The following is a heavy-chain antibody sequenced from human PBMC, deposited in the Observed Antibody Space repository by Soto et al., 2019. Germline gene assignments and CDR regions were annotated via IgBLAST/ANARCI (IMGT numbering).Heavy chain of an antibody. Sequence: PSETLSLTCVVSGGTVASSHWWSCFRQSPGRGLEWIGNVYHTGDTNFNPSLQSRVTFSVDKSNNQSSLRLTSVTAADTAVYFCAREIVTAGGNNYFDPWGPGTLVTVSS. CDR1: GGTVASSHW. V-gene: IGHV4-4*02. D-gene: IGHD2-21*02. J-gene: IGHJ5*02. CDR3: AREIVTAGGNNYFDP. CDR2: VYHTGDT.